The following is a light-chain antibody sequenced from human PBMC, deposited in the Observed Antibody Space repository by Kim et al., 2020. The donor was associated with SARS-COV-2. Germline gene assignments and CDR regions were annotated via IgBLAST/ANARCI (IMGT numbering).Light chain of an antibody. CDR3: QAWDSSIYV. J-gene: IGLJ1*01. CDR1: KLGDKY. Sequence: SYELTQPPSVSVSPGQTASITCSGAKLGDKYASWYQPKPGQSPVVVIFRDNRRPSVIPERFSGSNSGYTATLTISGTQAMDEADYYCQAWDSSIYVFGTGTKVTVL. CDR2: RDN. V-gene: IGLV3-1*01.